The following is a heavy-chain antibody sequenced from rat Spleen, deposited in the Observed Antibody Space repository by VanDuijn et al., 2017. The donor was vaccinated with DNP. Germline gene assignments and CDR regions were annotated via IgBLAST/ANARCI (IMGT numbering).Heavy chain of an antibody. CDR2: INYSGST. V-gene: IGHV3-1*01. Sequence: EVQLQESGPGLVKPSQSLSLTCSVTGYSITSNYWGWVRKFPGNKMEWIGHINYSGSTTYTPSLKSRISITRDTSKNQFFLQLNSVTTEDTATYYCARWGYSSGDWFAYWGQGTLVTVSS. D-gene: IGHD4-3*01. CDR3: ARWGYSSGDWFAY. CDR1: GYSITSNY. J-gene: IGHJ3*01.